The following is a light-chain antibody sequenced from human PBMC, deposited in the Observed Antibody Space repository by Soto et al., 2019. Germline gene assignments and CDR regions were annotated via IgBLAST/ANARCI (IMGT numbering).Light chain of an antibody. V-gene: IGLV4-69*02. CDR2: VNSDGSH. CDR1: SGHSSYA. J-gene: IGLJ2*01. Sequence: QLVLNQSPSASASLGASVKLTCTLSSGHSSYAIAWHQQQPEKGPRYLMKVNSDGSHIKGDGIPDRFSGFSSGAERYLTISSLQSEDEADYYCQTWGTDIHVVFGGGTKLTVL. CDR3: QTWGTDIHVV.